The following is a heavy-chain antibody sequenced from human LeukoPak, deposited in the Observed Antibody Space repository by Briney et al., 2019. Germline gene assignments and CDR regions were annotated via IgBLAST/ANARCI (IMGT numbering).Heavy chain of an antibody. J-gene: IGHJ6*02. CDR1: GGTFSSYA. V-gene: IGHV1-69*13. D-gene: IGHD4-23*01. CDR2: IIPIFGTA. CDR3: ARFNRVVTPLYGMDV. Sequence: VASVKVSCKASGGTFSSYAISWVRQAPGQGLEWMGGIIPIFGTANYAQKFQGRVTITADESTSTAYMELSSLRAEDTAVYYCARFNRVVTPLYGMDVWGQGTTVTVSS.